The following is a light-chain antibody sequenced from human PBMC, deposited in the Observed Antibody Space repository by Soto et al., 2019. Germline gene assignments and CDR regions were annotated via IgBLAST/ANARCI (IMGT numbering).Light chain of an antibody. V-gene: IGKV3-11*01. CDR3: QPRSNWPPVT. CDR2: DAS. J-gene: IGKJ4*01. Sequence: EIVLTQSPATLSLSRGERATLSCRASQSVSSNLAWYQQKPGQAPRLLIYDASNRATCIPARFSGSGSGTEFTLTNSSLEPEDFAIYYCQPRSNWPPVTFGGGTKVEIK. CDR1: QSVSSN.